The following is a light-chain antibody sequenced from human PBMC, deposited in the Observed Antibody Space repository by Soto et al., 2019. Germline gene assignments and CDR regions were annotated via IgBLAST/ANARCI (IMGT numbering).Light chain of an antibody. Sequence: QSVLTQPPSVSGAPGQRVTISCTGSSSNIGAGYDVHWYQQLPGTAPKLLIYGNSNRPSGVPDRFSGSKPGTSASLASTGLQAEDEADYYCQSYDSSLSGAVFGGGTQLTVL. CDR2: GNS. CDR3: QSYDSSLSGAV. V-gene: IGLV1-40*01. J-gene: IGLJ7*01. CDR1: SSNIGAGYD.